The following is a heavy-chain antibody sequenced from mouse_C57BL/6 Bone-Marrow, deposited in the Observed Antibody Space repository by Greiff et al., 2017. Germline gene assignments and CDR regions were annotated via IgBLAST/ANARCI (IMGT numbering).Heavy chain of an antibody. CDR1: GYTFTDYY. J-gene: IGHJ3*01. D-gene: IGHD1-1*01. CDR3: ARGDYYGSSPFAY. CDR2: IFPGSGST. Sequence: VKLVESGPELVKPGASVKISCKASGYTFTDYYINWVKQRPGQGLEWIGWIFPGSGSTYYNEKFKGKATLTVDKSSSTAYMLLSSLTSEDSAVYFCARGDYYGSSPFAYWGQGTLVTVSA. V-gene: IGHV1-75*01.